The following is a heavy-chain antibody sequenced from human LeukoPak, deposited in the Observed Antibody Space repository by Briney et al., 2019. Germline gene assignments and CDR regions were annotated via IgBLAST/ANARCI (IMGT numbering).Heavy chain of an antibody. CDR3: AREYGSGRPFDY. Sequence: GGSLRLSCAASGFTFSSYWMHWVRQAPGKGLVWVSRINTDGSSTNYADSVKGRFTISRDNAKNTLYLQMNSLRAEDMAVYYCAREYGSGRPFDYWGQGTLVTVSS. CDR2: INTDGSST. V-gene: IGHV3-74*01. CDR1: GFTFSSYW. J-gene: IGHJ4*02. D-gene: IGHD3-10*01.